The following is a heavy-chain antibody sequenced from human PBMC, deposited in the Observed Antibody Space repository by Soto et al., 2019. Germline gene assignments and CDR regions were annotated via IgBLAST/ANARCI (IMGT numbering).Heavy chain of an antibody. CDR1: GDTSAIYT. D-gene: IGHD1-20*01. V-gene: IGHV1-69*02. J-gene: IGHJ5*02. CDR3: ATQKDGAGRVGVYA. CDR2: IVPMLGIT. Sequence: QVPLVQSGAELKKPGSSVKVSCEVSGDTSAIYTITWVRQAPGQGLTWLGRIVPMLGITNYARNFQDRLTITADQSKGTAYMELSSLRFEDTAIYYCATQKDGAGRVGVYAWGQGTQVTVSS.